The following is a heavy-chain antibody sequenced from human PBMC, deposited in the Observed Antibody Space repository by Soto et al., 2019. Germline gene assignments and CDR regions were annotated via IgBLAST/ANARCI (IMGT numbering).Heavy chain of an antibody. CDR3: ARVAPPGDY. Sequence: QVQLVQSGAEVKKPGASVKVSCKASGYTFTSYGISWVRQAPGQGLEWMGWISAHNRNTNYAQELQGRVTMTTDTTTSTAYMEWRSLRADDTAVYCCARVAPPGDYWGQGTLVTVSS. CDR2: ISAHNRNT. CDR1: GYTFTSYG. V-gene: IGHV1-18*01. J-gene: IGHJ4*02.